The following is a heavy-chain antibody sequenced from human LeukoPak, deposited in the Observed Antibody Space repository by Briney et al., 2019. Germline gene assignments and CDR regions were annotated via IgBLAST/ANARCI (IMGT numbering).Heavy chain of an antibody. CDR2: IDPSDSYT. J-gene: IGHJ4*02. D-gene: IGHD3-9*01. CDR3: ARRARAGWLPFDY. V-gene: IGHV5-10-1*01. Sequence: HGESLKISCKGSGYSFTSYWISWVRQMPGKGLEWMGRIDPSDSYTNYSPSFQGHVTISADKSISTAYLQWSSLKASDTAMYYCARRARAGWLPFDYWGQGTLVTVSS. CDR1: GYSFTSYW.